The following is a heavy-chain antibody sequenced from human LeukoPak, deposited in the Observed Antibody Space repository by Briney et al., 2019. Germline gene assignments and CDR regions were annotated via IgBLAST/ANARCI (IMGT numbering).Heavy chain of an antibody. CDR2: INSDESNT. D-gene: IGHD2-8*01. CDR1: GFTFSNYL. Sequence: QTGGSLRLSCAASGFTFSNYLMHWVRQAPGKGLVWVSRINSDESNTNSYADSVKGRFTISRDNAKNTLYLQMNSLRAEDTAVYFCGRGGNGIDIWAKGQRSSSLQ. V-gene: IGHV3-74*01. CDR3: GRGGNGIDI. J-gene: IGHJ3*02.